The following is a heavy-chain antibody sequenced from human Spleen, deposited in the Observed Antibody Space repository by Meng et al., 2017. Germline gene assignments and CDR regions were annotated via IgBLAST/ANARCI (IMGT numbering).Heavy chain of an antibody. CDR2: INSDGSST. CDR3: ARVNIRRIVGATRY. V-gene: IGHV3-74*01. Sequence: GGSLRLSCAASGFTFSSYWIHWVRQAPGKGLVWVSRINSDGSSTSCADSVKGRFTISRDNAKNSLYLQMNSLRAEDTAVYYCARVNIRRIVGATRYWGQGTLVTVSS. J-gene: IGHJ4*02. D-gene: IGHD1-26*01. CDR1: GFTFSSYW.